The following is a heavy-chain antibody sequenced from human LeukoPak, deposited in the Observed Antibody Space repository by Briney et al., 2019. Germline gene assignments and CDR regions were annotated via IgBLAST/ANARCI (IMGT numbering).Heavy chain of an antibody. CDR2: IYYSGST. Sequence: SETLSLTCTVSSGSISSDDYYWSWIRQHPGKGLEWIGYIYYSGSTYYNPSLKSRVTISVDTSKNQFSLKLSSVTAADTAVYYCARRRWDYVNDYWGQGTLVTVSS. D-gene: IGHD4-17*01. CDR3: ARRRWDYVNDY. V-gene: IGHV4-31*03. J-gene: IGHJ4*02. CDR1: SGSISSDDYY.